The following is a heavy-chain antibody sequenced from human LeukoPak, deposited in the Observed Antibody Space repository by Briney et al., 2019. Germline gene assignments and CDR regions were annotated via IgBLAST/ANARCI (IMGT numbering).Heavy chain of an antibody. CDR1: GFTFSRYA. D-gene: IGHD3-10*01. J-gene: IGHJ4*02. CDR3: AKGGGAMVRELTQADY. CDR2: IGSGAGNT. V-gene: IGHV3-23*01. Sequence: PGGSLRLSCAASGFTFSRYAMSWVRQAPGKGLEWVSAIGSGAGNTYYADSVKGRFTMSRDNSKNTLYLQMNSLRAEDTAVYYCAKGGGAMVRELTQADYWGQGTLVTVSS.